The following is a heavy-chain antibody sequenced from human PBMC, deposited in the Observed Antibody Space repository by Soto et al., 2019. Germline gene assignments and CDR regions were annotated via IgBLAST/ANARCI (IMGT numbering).Heavy chain of an antibody. V-gene: IGHV2-5*02. J-gene: IGHJ5*02. D-gene: IGHD3-16*01. CDR2: IYWDDDK. Sequence: QITLKESGPTLVKPTQTLTLTCTFSGFSLTTRGVGVGWIRQPPGKALECLALIYWDDDKRYSPSLQSRLSITKDTSINQLVLTMTNVDPVDTATYYCAHIPNYYQYDWFDPWGQGTLVSVSS. CDR1: GFSLTTRGVG. CDR3: AHIPNYYQYDWFDP.